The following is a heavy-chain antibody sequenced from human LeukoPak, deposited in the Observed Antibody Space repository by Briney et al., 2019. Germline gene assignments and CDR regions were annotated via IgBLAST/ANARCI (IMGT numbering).Heavy chain of an antibody. Sequence: AASVTVSCKASGGTFSSYAISWVRQAPGQGLEWMGGIIPIFGTANYAQKFQGRVTITAEKTTSTAYMELSSLRSEDTAVYYCASLPGYCSGGSCYSWNWFDPWGQGTLVTVSS. CDR1: GGTFSSYA. CDR2: IIPIFGTA. V-gene: IGHV1-69*06. CDR3: ASLPGYCSGGSCYSWNWFDP. J-gene: IGHJ5*02. D-gene: IGHD2-15*01.